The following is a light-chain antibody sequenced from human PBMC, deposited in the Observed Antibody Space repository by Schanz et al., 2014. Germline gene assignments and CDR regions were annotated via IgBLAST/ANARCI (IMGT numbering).Light chain of an antibody. CDR3: SSYTSSSTLGV. J-gene: IGLJ2*01. V-gene: IGLV2-8*01. Sequence: QSALIQPPSASGSPGQSVTISCTGTSSDVGGYNFVSWYQQHPGKAPKLMIYEVSKRPSGVPDRFSGSKSGNTASLTISGLQAEDEGDYYGSSYTSSSTLGVFGGGTKLTVL. CDR1: SSDVGGYNF. CDR2: EVS.